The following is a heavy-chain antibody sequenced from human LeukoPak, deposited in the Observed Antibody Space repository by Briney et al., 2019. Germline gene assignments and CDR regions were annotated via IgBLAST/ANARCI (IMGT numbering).Heavy chain of an antibody. CDR1: GYTFTSYD. V-gene: IGHV1-8*01. D-gene: IGHD5-18*01. J-gene: IGHJ4*02. Sequence: GASVKVSCKASGYTFTSYDINWVRQATGQGLEWMGWMNPNSGNTGYAQKFQGRVTMTRNTSISTAYMELSSLRSDDTAVYYCARDLRGYSYGDYLEFDYWGQGTLVTVSS. CDR3: ARDLRGYSYGDYLEFDY. CDR2: MNPNSGNT.